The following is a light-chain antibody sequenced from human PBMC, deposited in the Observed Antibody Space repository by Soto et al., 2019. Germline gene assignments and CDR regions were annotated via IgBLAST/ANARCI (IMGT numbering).Light chain of an antibody. J-gene: IGKJ1*01. CDR3: QQYNNWPPWT. CDR1: ESVSSN. V-gene: IGKV3-15*01. Sequence: EIVMTQSPATLSVSPGESATLSCRATESVSSNLAWFQQKPGQAPGLLIYRASTRATGIPARFSGSGSGTEFTLTISSLQSEDFAVYFCQQYNNWPPWTFGQGTKVEIK. CDR2: RAS.